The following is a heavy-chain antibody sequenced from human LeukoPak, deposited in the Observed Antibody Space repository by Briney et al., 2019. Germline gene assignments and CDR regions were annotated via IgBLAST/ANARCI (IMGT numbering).Heavy chain of an antibody. CDR1: GFTFSNAW. D-gene: IGHD3-9*01. CDR3: TTGLYDIPLVDV. V-gene: IGHV3-15*01. J-gene: IGHJ6*04. CDR2: IKSKTDGGTT. Sequence: GGSLRLSCAASGFTFSNAWMSWVRQAPGKGLEWVGRIKSKTDGGTTDYAAPVKGRFTISRDDSKNTLYLQMNSLKTEDTAVYYCTTGLYDIPLVDVWGKGTMVTVSS.